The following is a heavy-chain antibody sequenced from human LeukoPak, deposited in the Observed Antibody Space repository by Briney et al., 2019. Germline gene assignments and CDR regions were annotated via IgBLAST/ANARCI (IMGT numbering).Heavy chain of an antibody. J-gene: IGHJ6*02. CDR2: IYYSGTT. D-gene: IGHD4/OR15-4a*01. V-gene: IGHV4-31*03. CDR3: ARDRGRRLSAYGLDV. Sequence: PAETLSLTCTVSGSSISSADYYWNWIRQHPGKGLEWIGSIYYSGTTYYNPSLKSRVIISVDTSKNQFSLKLSSVTAADTAVYYCARDRGRRLSAYGLDVWGQGTTVTVSS. CDR1: GSSISSADYY.